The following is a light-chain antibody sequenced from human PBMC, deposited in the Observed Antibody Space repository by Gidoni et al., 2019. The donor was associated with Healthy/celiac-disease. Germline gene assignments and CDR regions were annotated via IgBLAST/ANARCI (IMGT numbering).Light chain of an antibody. CDR2: DAS. Sequence: EIVLTQSPATLSLSPGERATLSCRASQSVSSYLAWYQQKPGQAPRLLIYDASNRATGIPPRFSGSGSGTYFPLTISGLEPEDFAVYYCQQRSNWPPERTFGQXTKVEIK. V-gene: IGKV3-11*01. J-gene: IGKJ1*01. CDR3: QQRSNWPPERT. CDR1: QSVSSY.